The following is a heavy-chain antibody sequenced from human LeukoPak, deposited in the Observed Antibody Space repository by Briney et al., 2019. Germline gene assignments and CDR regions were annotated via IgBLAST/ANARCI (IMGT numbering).Heavy chain of an antibody. J-gene: IGHJ6*02. CDR2: ISYDGSNK. V-gene: IGHV3-30-3*01. Sequence: GGSLRLSCAASGFTFSSYAMHWVRQAPGKGLEWVAVISYDGSNKYYADSVKGRFTISRDNSKSTLYLQMNSLRAEDTAVYYCARKITNDYYGMDVWGQGTTVTVSS. CDR3: ARKITNDYYGMDV. D-gene: IGHD3-16*01. CDR1: GFTFSSYA.